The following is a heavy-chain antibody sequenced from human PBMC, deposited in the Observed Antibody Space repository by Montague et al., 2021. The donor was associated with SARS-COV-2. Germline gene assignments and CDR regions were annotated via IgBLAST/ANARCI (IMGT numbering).Heavy chain of an antibody. CDR3: VRGRRRYNWRDETSYYYGMDG. V-gene: IGHV4-34*01. D-gene: IGHD1-20*01. CDR2: INHSGST. CDR1: GGSLSGYY. J-gene: IGHJ6*02. Sequence: SETLSLTCAVYGGSLSGYYWSWIRQPPGKGLEWIGEINHSGSTNYNPSLKSRVTISLDTSKNQFSLKLSSVTAADTAVYYCVRGRRRYNWRDETSYYYGMDGWGQGTTVTVSS.